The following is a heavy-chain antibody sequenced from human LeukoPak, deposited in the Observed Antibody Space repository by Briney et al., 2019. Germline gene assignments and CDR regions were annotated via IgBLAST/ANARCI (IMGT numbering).Heavy chain of an antibody. Sequence: SGGSLRLSCAASGLNVSSNYMSWVRQAPGKGLEWVSVIYSGVSTNYADSVKGRVTISRDNAKNSLYLQMNSLRADDTAVYYCARVLIPDTLTYCRGDCYLDYWGQGTLVTVSS. D-gene: IGHD2-21*02. J-gene: IGHJ4*02. V-gene: IGHV3-53*01. CDR2: IYSGVST. CDR3: ARVLIPDTLTYCRGDCYLDY. CDR1: GLNVSSNY.